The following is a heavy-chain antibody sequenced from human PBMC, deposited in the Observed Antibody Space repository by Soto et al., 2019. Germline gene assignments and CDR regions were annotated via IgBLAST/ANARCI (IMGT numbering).Heavy chain of an antibody. CDR3: ATPPQDYYDSSGYYYHYGMDV. J-gene: IGHJ6*02. V-gene: IGHV1-58*01. CDR2: IVVGSGNT. Sequence: SVKVACKASGFTFTSSAVQWVRQSRGQRLEWIGWIVVGSGNTNYAQKFQERVTITRDMSTSTAYMELSSLRSEDTAVYYCATPPQDYYDSSGYYYHYGMDVWGQGTTVTV. D-gene: IGHD3-22*01. CDR1: GFTFTSSA.